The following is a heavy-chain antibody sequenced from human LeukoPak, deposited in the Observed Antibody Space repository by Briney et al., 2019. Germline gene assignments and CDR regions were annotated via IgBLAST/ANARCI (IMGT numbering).Heavy chain of an antibody. V-gene: IGHV1-69*05. J-gene: IGHJ4*02. Sequence: SVKVSCKASGGTFSSYAISWVRQAPGQGLEWMGGIIPIFGTANYAQKFQGRVTITTDEPTSTAYMELSSLRSEDTAVYYCAAALPMYYYDSSGVLAADYWGQGTVVTVSS. CDR2: IIPIFGTA. D-gene: IGHD3-22*01. CDR1: GGTFSSYA. CDR3: AAALPMYYYDSSGVLAADY.